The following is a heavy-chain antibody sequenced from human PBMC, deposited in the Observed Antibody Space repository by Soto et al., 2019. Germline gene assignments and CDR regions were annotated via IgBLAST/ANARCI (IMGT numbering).Heavy chain of an antibody. D-gene: IGHD5-12*01. CDR3: ARDFGLLEWLHSKFFYYGLLV. CDR1: GYTFTSYG. Sequence: SVNVSCKASGYTFTSYGISWVRQAPGQGLEWMGWISAYNGNTNYAQKLQGRVTMTTDTSTSTAYMELRSLRSDDTAVYYCARDFGLLEWLHSKFFYYGLLVSCQGSTVTV. J-gene: IGHJ6*02. CDR2: ISAYNGNT. V-gene: IGHV1-18*01.